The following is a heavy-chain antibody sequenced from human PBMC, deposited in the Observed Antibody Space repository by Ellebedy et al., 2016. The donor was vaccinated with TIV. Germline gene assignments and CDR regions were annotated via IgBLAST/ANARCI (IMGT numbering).Heavy chain of an antibody. CDR3: ARGITGPVDLGY. J-gene: IGHJ4*02. Sequence: AASVKVSCKASGGTFSSYAISWVRQAPGQGLEWMGGIFPMSDKANYAQKFQGRVTMTTDTSTNTAYLDLRSLRPDDTAVYYCARGITGPVDLGYWGQGTLVTVSS. D-gene: IGHD1-1*01. CDR2: IFPMSDKA. V-gene: IGHV1-69*05. CDR1: GGTFSSYA.